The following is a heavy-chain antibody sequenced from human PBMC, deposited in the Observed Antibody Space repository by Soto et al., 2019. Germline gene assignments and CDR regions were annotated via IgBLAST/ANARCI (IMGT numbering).Heavy chain of an antibody. Sequence: PSETLSLTCTVSGGSISSYYWSWIRQPPGKGLEWIGYIYYSGSTNYNPSLKSRVTISVDTSKNQFSLKLSSVTAADTAVYYCARDREYSSSDYYYYMDVWGKGTTVTVSS. CDR3: ARDREYSSSDYYYYMDV. J-gene: IGHJ6*03. D-gene: IGHD6-6*01. CDR1: GGSISSYY. CDR2: IYYSGST. V-gene: IGHV4-59*01.